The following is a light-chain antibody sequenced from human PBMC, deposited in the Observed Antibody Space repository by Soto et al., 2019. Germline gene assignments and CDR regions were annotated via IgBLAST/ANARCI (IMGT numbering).Light chain of an antibody. Sequence: EIVMTQSPATLSVSPGDRVTLSCRASQSVNSKLAWYQHNPGQAPRLLIYDASTRAAGIPARFNGSGSGTEFTITISSLQSEDFAGYYCQQYNNWLWTFGQGTKLEIK. J-gene: IGKJ1*01. V-gene: IGKV3D-15*01. CDR3: QQYNNWLWT. CDR2: DAS. CDR1: QSVNSK.